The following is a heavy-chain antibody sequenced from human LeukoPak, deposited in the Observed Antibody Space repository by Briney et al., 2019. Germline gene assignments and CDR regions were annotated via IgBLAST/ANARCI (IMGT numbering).Heavy chain of an antibody. CDR2: TYYRSKWYN. Sequence: SQTLSLTCAISGDSVSSNSAAWNWIRQSPSRGLEWLGRTYYRSKWYNDYAVSVKSRITINPDTSKNQFSLQLNSVTPEDTAVYYCARSYYDFWSGYYTEVRWFDPWGQGTLVTVSS. CDR1: GDSVSSNSAA. J-gene: IGHJ5*02. CDR3: ARSYYDFWSGYYTEVRWFDP. V-gene: IGHV6-1*01. D-gene: IGHD3-3*01.